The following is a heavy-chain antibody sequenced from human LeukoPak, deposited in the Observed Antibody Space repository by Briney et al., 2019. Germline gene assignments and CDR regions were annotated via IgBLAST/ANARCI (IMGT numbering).Heavy chain of an antibody. V-gene: IGHV3-30*14. CDR2: ISNDERNK. CDR3: ARDWDSSSYYYGMDV. D-gene: IGHD6-13*01. J-gene: IGHJ6*02. Sequence: QPGGSLRLSCAASGFTFTNFAMHWVRQAPGKGLEWVAVISNDERNKYYADSVKGRFTISRDNSKNTLYLQMNSLRAEDTAVYYCARDWDSSSYYYGMDVWGQGTTVTVSS. CDR1: GFTFTNFA.